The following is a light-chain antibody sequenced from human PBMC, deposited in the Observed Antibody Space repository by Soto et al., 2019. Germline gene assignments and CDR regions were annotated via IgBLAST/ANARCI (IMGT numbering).Light chain of an antibody. V-gene: IGKV3-11*01. Sequence: ETVLTQPPAPLSLSPGQRATFSCSASQSVGSYLAWYQQKPGQAPTLLIYDAANRATGIPARFSGSGSGTDFPLTITSLEPEDFAVYFCQQRNDCPLTFGGGTKWEI. J-gene: IGKJ4*01. CDR1: QSVGSY. CDR3: QQRNDCPLT. CDR2: DAA.